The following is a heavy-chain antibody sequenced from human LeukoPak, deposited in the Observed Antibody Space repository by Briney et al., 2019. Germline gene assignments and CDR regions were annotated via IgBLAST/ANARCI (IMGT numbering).Heavy chain of an antibody. CDR2: VNNSGNT. CDR3: ARTRGNSYGERASFDL. V-gene: IGHV4-34*01. CDR1: GGSFSGYY. D-gene: IGHD4-23*01. J-gene: IGHJ4*02. Sequence: KPSDTLSLTCTVHGGSFSGYYWSWIRQSPGKGLERIGEVNNSGNTKSNASLKSRVTVSLDKSENQLSLRLSSVTAADTAVYYCARTRGNSYGERASFDLWGQGSLVTVSS.